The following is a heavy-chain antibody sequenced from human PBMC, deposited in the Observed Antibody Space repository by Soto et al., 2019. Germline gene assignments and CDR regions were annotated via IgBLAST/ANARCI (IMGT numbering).Heavy chain of an antibody. CDR1: GFTFSSYG. V-gene: IGHV3-30*18. Sequence: QVQLVESGGGVVQPGRSLRLSCAASGFTFSSYGMHWVRQAPGKGLEWVAVISYDENNKYYADSVKGRFTISRDNSKNALYLQMNNLRAEDTAVYYCAKGGQRLVRWPSVYWGQGTLVTVSP. CDR3: AKGGQRLVRWPSVY. J-gene: IGHJ4*02. CDR2: ISYDENNK. D-gene: IGHD6-13*01.